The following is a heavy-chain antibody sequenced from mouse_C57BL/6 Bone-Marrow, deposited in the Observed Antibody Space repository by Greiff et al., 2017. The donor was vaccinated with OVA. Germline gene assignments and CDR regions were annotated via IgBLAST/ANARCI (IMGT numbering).Heavy chain of an antibody. Sequence: EVQRVESGAELVRPGASVKLSCTASGFNIKDYYMHWVKQRPEQGLEWIGRIDPEDGDTEYAPKFQGKATMTADTSSNTAYLQLSSLTSEDTAVYYCTTVGRSITTVVATRAMDYWGQGTSVTVSS. CDR3: TTVGRSITTVVATRAMDY. CDR1: GFNIKDYY. D-gene: IGHD1-1*01. J-gene: IGHJ4*01. CDR2: IDPEDGDT. V-gene: IGHV14-1*01.